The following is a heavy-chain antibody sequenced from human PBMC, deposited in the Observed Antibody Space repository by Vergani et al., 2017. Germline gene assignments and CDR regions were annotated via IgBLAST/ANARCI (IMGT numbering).Heavy chain of an antibody. V-gene: IGHV3-23*01. CDR3: AKDNVPGYYYSSCYCDY. CDR2: ISGSGGLT. CDR1: GFTFTNFA. D-gene: IGHD3-22*01. J-gene: IGHJ4*02. Sequence: EVQLLESGGNLVQPGGSLRLSCAASGFTFTNFAMTWVRQAPGEGLEWVSGISGSGGLTYYTDSVKGRFTISRDNSKTTIFLQMNNLRAEDTAVYFCAKDNVPGYYYSSCYCDYWGQGTLVTVSS.